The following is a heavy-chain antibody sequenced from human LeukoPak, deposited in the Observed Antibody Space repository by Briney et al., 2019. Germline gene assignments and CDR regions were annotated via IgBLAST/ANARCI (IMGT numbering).Heavy chain of an antibody. J-gene: IGHJ4*02. D-gene: IGHD3-22*01. CDR2: IWNDGSHE. CDR3: AKDRRDSSGCYLDY. Sequence: GGSLRLSCAASEFTFGTYGMHWVRQAPGKGLEWVAAIWNDGSHEQHADSVKGRFTISRDNSKNALYLQMNSLRAEDTAVYYCAKDRRDSSGCYLDYWGQGTLVTVPS. V-gene: IGHV3-33*03. CDR1: EFTFGTYG.